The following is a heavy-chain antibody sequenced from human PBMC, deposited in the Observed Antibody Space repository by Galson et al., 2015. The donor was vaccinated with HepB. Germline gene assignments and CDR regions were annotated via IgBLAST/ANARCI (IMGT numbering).Heavy chain of an antibody. CDR3: ARGLYYYDSSGYPYYYYGMDV. J-gene: IGHJ6*02. Sequence: SCKASGGTFSSYAISWVRQAPGQGLEWMGGIIPIFGTANYAQKFQGRVTITADEFTSTAYMELSSLRSEDTAVYYCARGLYYYDSSGYPYYYYGMDVWGQGTTVTVSS. CDR2: IIPIFGTA. D-gene: IGHD3-22*01. CDR1: GGTFSSYA. V-gene: IGHV1-69*01.